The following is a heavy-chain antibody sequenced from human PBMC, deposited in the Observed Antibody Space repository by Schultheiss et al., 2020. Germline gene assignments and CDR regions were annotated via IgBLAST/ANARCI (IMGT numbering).Heavy chain of an antibody. CDR2: ISSSGSTI. Sequence: GGSLRLSCAASGFTFSDYYMSWIRQAPGKGLEWVSYISSSGSTIYYADSVKGRFTISRDNAKNSLYLQMNSLRAEDTAVFYCASARVYSSGWYLYWGQGTLVTVSS. J-gene: IGHJ4*02. V-gene: IGHV3-11*01. CDR1: GFTFSDYY. CDR3: ASARVYSSGWYLY. D-gene: IGHD6-19*01.